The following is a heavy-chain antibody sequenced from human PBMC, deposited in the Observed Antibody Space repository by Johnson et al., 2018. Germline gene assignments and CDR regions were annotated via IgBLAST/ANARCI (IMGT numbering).Heavy chain of an antibody. CDR2: ISCNSGNI. CDR1: GFKFDDHS. D-gene: IGHD1-14*01. Sequence: VQLQESGGGVVRPGGSLRLSCAASGFKFDDHSMTWVRQAPGKGLEWVSSISCNSGNIGCADSVKGGFTIPRDNAKKSLYLQMNSLRAEDTALYSCVKAGAYYDDYMAVWGKGTTVTVSS. J-gene: IGHJ6*03. CDR3: VKAGAYYDDYMAV. V-gene: IGHV3-9*01.